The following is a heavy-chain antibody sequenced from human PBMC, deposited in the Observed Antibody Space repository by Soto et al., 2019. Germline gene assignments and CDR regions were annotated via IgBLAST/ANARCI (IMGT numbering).Heavy chain of an antibody. Sequence: ASVKVSCKVSGYTLTEVSIHWVRQAPGKGLEWVGGFDPEDGETIYAQKFQGRVTMTEDTSTDTAYMELSSLRSEDTALYSCATDIIGDYAFDIWGQGTMVTVSS. CDR3: ATDIIGDYAFDI. D-gene: IGHD1-20*01. CDR1: GYTLTEVS. CDR2: FDPEDGET. V-gene: IGHV1-24*01. J-gene: IGHJ3*02.